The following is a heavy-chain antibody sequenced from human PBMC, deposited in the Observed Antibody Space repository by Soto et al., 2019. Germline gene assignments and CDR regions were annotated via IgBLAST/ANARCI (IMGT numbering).Heavy chain of an antibody. Sequence: SETLSLTCTVSGGPVSSGSYYWSWIRQPPGKGLEWIGYIYYSGSTNYNPSLKSRVTISVDTSKNQFSLKLSSVTAADTAVYYCARVMGWAARAYWYFDLWGRGTLVTVSS. CDR2: IYYSGST. D-gene: IGHD6-6*01. V-gene: IGHV4-61*01. J-gene: IGHJ2*01. CDR3: ARVMGWAARAYWYFDL. CDR1: GGPVSSGSYY.